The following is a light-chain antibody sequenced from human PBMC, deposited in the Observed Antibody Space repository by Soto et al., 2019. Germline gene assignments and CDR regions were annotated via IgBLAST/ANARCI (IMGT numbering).Light chain of an antibody. CDR1: QSISSW. CDR3: QQYNSYSPYT. CDR2: KAS. J-gene: IGKJ2*01. Sequence: DIQMTQSPSTLSASVGDRVTITCRASQSISSWLAWYQQKPGKAPKHLIYKASSLESGVPSWFSGSGSGTEFTLTISSLPPDDFATYYCQQYNSYSPYTFGQGTKLEIK. V-gene: IGKV1-5*03.